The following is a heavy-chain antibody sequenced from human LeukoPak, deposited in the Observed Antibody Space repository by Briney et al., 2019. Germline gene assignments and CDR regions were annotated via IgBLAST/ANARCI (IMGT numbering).Heavy chain of an antibody. CDR2: ISGSGGST. D-gene: IGHD6-13*01. J-gene: IGHJ4*02. CDR1: RFTFSSYA. Sequence: GGSLRLSCAASRFTFSSYAMSWVRQAPGKGLEWVSGISGSGGSTYYADSVKGRFTISRDNSKNTLYLQMNSLRAEDTAVYYCAKDLRSSNYYFFDYWGQGTLVTVSS. CDR3: AKDLRSSNYYFFDY. V-gene: IGHV3-23*01.